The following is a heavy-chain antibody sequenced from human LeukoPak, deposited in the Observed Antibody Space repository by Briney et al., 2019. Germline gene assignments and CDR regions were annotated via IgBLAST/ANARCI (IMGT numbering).Heavy chain of an antibody. V-gene: IGHV3-48*03. CDR1: GFTFSSYE. CDR3: ARPDGDYYYGSGSYFHY. J-gene: IGHJ4*02. Sequence: GESLRLSCAASGFTFSSYEMNWVRQAPGKGLEWVSYISSSGTTIYYADSVKGRFTISRDNAKNSLYLQMNSLRAEDTAVYYCARPDGDYYYGSGSYFHYWGQGTLVTVSS. D-gene: IGHD3-10*01. CDR2: ISSSGTTI.